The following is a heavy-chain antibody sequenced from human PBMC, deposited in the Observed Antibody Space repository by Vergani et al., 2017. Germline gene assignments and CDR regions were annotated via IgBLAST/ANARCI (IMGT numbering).Heavy chain of an antibody. J-gene: IGHJ5*02. CDR3: ARGAVAGYRCNWFDP. Sequence: QVQLQESGPGLVKPSQTLSLTCTVSGGSISSGGYYWSWIRQHPGKGLEWIGYIYYSGSTYYNPSLKRRVTRSVDTSKSQFSLKLSSVTAADTAVYYCARGAVAGYRCNWFDPWGQGTLVTVSS. CDR2: IYYSGST. D-gene: IGHD6-19*01. CDR1: GGSISSGGYY. V-gene: IGHV4-31*03.